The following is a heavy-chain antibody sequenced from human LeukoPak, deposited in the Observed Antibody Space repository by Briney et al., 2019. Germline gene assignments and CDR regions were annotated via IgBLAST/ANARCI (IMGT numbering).Heavy chain of an antibody. CDR1: GFTFSTYG. CDR3: ARDSAARNYYYYYYMDV. J-gene: IGHJ6*03. V-gene: IGHV3-48*01. CDR2: ISSSSSTI. Sequence: PGGSLRLSCAASGFTFSTYGIHWVRQAPGKGLEWVSYISSSSSTIYYADSVKGRFTISRDNAKNSLYLQMNSLRAEDTAVYYCARDSAARNYYYYYYMDVWGKGTTVTVSS. D-gene: IGHD3-10*01.